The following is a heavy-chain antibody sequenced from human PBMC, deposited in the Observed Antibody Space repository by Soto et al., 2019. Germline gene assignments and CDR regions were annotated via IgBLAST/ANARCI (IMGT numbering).Heavy chain of an antibody. CDR3: ARLSVAGRPEDAFDI. V-gene: IGHV1-46*01. CDR1: GYTFTSYY. CDR2: INPSGGST. J-gene: IGHJ3*02. Sequence: ASXKVSCKASGYTFTSYYMHWVRQAPGQGLEWMGIINPSGGSTSYAQKFQGRVTMTRDTSTSTVYMELSSLRSEDTAVYYCARLSVAGRPEDAFDILGQGKMVTVS. D-gene: IGHD6-19*01.